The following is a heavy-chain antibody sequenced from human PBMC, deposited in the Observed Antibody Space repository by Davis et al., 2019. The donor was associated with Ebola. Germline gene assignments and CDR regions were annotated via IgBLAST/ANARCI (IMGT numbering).Heavy chain of an antibody. CDR3: ARDEGYYDSSGLSAFDI. V-gene: IGHV4-59*01. Sequence: PSETLSLTCTVSGGSISSYYWSWIRQPPGKGLEWIGYIYYSGSTNYNPSLKSRVTISVDTSKNQFSLKLSSVTAADTAVYYCARDEGYYDSSGLSAFDIWGQGTMVTVSS. CDR2: IYYSGST. CDR1: GGSISSYY. J-gene: IGHJ3*02. D-gene: IGHD3-22*01.